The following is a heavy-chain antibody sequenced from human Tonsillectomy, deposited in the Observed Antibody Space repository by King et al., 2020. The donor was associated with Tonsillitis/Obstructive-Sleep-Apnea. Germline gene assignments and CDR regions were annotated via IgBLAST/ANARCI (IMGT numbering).Heavy chain of an antibody. CDR1: EFTVSSTY. D-gene: IGHD2-2*01. CDR2: IYSGGST. CDR3: ARVDCTRTSCPDF. Sequence: VQLVESGGGLVQPGGSLRLSCAASEFTVSSTYMSWVRQAPGKGLEWVSVIYSGGSTYYADSVKGRFNISRDNSNNTLYLEMNSLRAEDPAIYYCARVDCTRTSCPDFWGQGTLVTVSS. V-gene: IGHV3-66*01. J-gene: IGHJ4*02.